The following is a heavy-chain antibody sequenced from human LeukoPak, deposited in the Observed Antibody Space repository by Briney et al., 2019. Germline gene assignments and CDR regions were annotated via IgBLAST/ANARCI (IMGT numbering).Heavy chain of an antibody. CDR1: GGTFSSYA. V-gene: IGHV1-69*05. CDR3: ARINRRAGYWYFDL. CDR2: IIPIFGTA. D-gene: IGHD2/OR15-2a*01. Sequence: GSSVKVSCKASGGTFSSYAISWVRQAPGQGLEWMGGIIPIFGTANYAQKFQGRVTITTDESTSTAYMELSSLRSEDTAVYYCARINRRAGYWYFDLWGRGTLVTVSS. J-gene: IGHJ2*01.